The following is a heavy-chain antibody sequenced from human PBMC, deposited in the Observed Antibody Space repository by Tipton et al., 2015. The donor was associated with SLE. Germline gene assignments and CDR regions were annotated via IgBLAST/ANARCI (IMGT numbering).Heavy chain of an antibody. CDR1: GFTVSSNY. V-gene: IGHV3-66*02. Sequence: SLRLSCAASGFTVSSNYMSRVRQAPGKGLEWVSVIYSGGSTYYADSVKGRFTISRDNSKNTLYLQMNSLRAEDTAVYYCARVHYYDSSGYQRDYYYGMDVWGQGTTVTVSS. CDR2: IYSGGST. D-gene: IGHD3-22*01. J-gene: IGHJ6*02. CDR3: ARVHYYDSSGYQRDYYYGMDV.